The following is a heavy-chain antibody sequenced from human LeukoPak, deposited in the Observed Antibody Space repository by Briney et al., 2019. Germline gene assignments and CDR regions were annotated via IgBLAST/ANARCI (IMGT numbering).Heavy chain of an antibody. CDR1: GYTFTSYY. CDR3: ARDMGLTYYDFWSGYNWFDP. Sequence: EASVKVSCKASGYTFTSYYMHWVRQAPGQGLEWMGIINPSGGSTSYAQKLQGRVTMTRDTSTSTVYMELSSLRSEDTAVYYCARDMGLTYYDFWSGYNWFDPWGQGTLVTVSS. D-gene: IGHD3-3*01. J-gene: IGHJ5*02. CDR2: INPSGGST. V-gene: IGHV1-46*01.